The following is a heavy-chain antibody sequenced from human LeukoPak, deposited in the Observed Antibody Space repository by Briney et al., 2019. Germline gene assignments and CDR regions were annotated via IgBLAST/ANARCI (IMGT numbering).Heavy chain of an antibody. D-gene: IGHD2-15*01. V-gene: IGHV1-2*02. J-gene: IGHJ5*02. Sequence: GASLKVSCKASGYTFTAYYIHWVRRAPGQGLEWMGWMNPNSGVTNYAQKFQGRVTMTRDTSISTAYIEVNSLRSDDTAVYYCARGYCSGGSCSGAWFDPWGQGTLVTVSS. CDR3: ARGYCSGGSCSGAWFDP. CDR1: GYTFTAYY. CDR2: MNPNSGVT.